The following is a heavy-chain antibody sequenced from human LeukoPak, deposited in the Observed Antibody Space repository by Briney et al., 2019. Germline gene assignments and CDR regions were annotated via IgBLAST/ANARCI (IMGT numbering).Heavy chain of an antibody. CDR2: VIGSGSST. CDR3: ARNAYGAQTPSDV. CDR1: GFTFSNYD. V-gene: IGHV3-23*01. J-gene: IGHJ6*02. Sequence: GGSLRLSCAASGFTFSNYDMSWVRRAPGKGLEWVSTVIGSGSSTYYADSVKGRFTISRDNSKSTLYLHMDSLRAEGTAVYYCARNAYGAQTPSDVWGQGTTVTVSS. D-gene: IGHD4-17*01.